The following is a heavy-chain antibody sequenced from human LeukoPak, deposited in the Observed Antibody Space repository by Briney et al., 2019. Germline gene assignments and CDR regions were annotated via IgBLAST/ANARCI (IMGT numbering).Heavy chain of an antibody. J-gene: IGHJ3*02. Sequence: GGSLRLSCAASGFNFNSYSMYWVRQAPGKGREWFSSISSGSTFIYYANSMRGRFTVSRDDAQNSMFLQMYSLRAEDTALYYCAREPHDFHDDDGFDIWGQGTMVTVSS. CDR3: AREPHDFHDDDGFDI. V-gene: IGHV3-21*01. D-gene: IGHD2-21*02. CDR2: ISSGSTFI. CDR1: GFNFNSYS.